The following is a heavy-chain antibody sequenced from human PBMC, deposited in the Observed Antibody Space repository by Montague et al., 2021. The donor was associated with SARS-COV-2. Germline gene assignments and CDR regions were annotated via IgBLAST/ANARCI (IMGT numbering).Heavy chain of an antibody. CDR1: GGSISPYY. D-gene: IGHD3-10*01. V-gene: IGHV4-59*01. CDR2: IYYTGST. Sequence: SETLSLTCTVSGGSISPYYWSWIRQPPGKGLEWIGNIYYTGSTNYNSSLKSRLTISVDTSKIQFSLKVTSVTPADTAVSYCARVGLEARVGDYYFDYWGKGTLVTVSS. J-gene: IGHJ4*02. CDR3: ARVGLEARVGDYYFDY.